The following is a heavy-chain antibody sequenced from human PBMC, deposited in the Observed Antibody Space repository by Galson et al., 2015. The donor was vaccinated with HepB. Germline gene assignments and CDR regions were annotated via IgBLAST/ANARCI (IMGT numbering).Heavy chain of an antibody. CDR2: INQGGGPN. CDR1: GSRFDSHF. D-gene: IGHD6-19*01. J-gene: IGHJ3*01. Sequence: SLRLSCAASGSRFDSHFMAWVRQTPVKGLEWVADINQGGGPNFYLDSVKARFTISRDNAKNSVYLQMSSLTAEDTAVYYCTRLQSYAFDLWGQGTMVTVSS. CDR3: TRLQSYAFDL. V-gene: IGHV3-7*03.